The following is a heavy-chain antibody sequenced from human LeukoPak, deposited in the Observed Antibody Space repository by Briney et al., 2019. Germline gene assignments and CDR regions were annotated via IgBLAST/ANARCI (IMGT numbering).Heavy chain of an antibody. J-gene: IGHJ6*03. CDR2: IYTSGST. D-gene: IGHD3-22*01. V-gene: IGHV4-4*07. CDR3: ARDYYDSSGPGEYYYYMDV. CDR1: GGSISSYY. Sequence: PSETLSLTCTVSGGSISSYYWSWIRQPAGKGLEWIGRIYTSGSTNYNPSLKSRVTMSVDTSKNQFSLNLSSVTAADTAVYYCARDYYDSSGPGEYYYYMDVWGKGTTVTVSS.